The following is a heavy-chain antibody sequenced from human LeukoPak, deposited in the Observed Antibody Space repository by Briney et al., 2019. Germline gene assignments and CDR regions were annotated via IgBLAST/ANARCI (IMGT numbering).Heavy chain of an antibody. Sequence: SETLSLTCTVSGGSISSYYWSWIRQPPGKGLEWIGYIYYSGSTNYNPSLKSRVTMSVDTSKNQFSLKLTSMTAADTAVYYCARVHFSTVNSDVGLGSFSIYYFDYWGQGTLVTVSS. D-gene: IGHD3-10*01. V-gene: IGHV4-59*12. CDR2: IYYSGST. J-gene: IGHJ4*02. CDR3: ARVHFSTVNSDVGLGSFSIYYFDY. CDR1: GGSISSYY.